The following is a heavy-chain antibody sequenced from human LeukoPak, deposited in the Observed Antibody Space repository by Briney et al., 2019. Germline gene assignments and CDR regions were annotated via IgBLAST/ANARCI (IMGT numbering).Heavy chain of an antibody. CDR1: GFTFNTYG. V-gene: IGHV3-30*18. CDR3: AKDRSGMGYYFDF. CDR2: ISYDGSNK. Sequence: GGSLRLSCAVSGFTFNTYGIHWVRQTPGKGLEWVALISYDGSNKYYADSVKGRFTISRDNSKNTLYLQMDSLRAEDTAVYYCAKDRSGMGYYFDFWGQGTLVTVSS. J-gene: IGHJ4*02. D-gene: IGHD1-26*01.